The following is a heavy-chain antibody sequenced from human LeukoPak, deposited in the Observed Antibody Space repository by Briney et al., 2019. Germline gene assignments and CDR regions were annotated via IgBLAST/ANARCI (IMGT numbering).Heavy chain of an antibody. CDR1: GFTFSSYW. J-gene: IGHJ5*02. Sequence: GGSLRLSCAASGFTFSSYWMSWVRQAPGKGLEWVSSISSSSSYIYHTDSVKGRFTISRDNSKNTLSLQMNSLRAEDTAVYYCARDLITWGQGTLVTVSS. V-gene: IGHV3-21*01. CDR3: ARDLIT. CDR2: ISSSSSYI.